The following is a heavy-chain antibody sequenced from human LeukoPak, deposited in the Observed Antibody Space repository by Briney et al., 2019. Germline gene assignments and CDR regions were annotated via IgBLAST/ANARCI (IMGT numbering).Heavy chain of an antibody. CDR1: GGSFSGYY. D-gene: IGHD5-18*01. Sequence: SETLSLTCAVYGGSFSGYYWSWIRQPPGKGLEWIGEINHSGSTNYNPSLKSRVTISVDTSKSQFSLKLSSVTAADTAVYYCARGGRWLQGTYFDYWGQGTLVTVSS. V-gene: IGHV4-34*01. CDR2: INHSGST. J-gene: IGHJ4*02. CDR3: ARGGRWLQGTYFDY.